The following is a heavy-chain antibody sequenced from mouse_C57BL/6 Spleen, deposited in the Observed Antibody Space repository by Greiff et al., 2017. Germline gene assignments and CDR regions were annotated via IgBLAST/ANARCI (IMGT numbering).Heavy chain of an antibody. D-gene: IGHD2-5*01. Sequence: EVQRVESGPGLVKPSQSLSLTCSVTGYSITSGYYWNWIRQFPGNKLEWMGYISYDGSNNYNPSLKNRISITRDTSKNQFFLKLNSVTTEDTATYYCARDYSNHWYFDVWGTGTTVTVSS. CDR1: GYSITSGYY. J-gene: IGHJ1*03. CDR2: ISYDGSN. CDR3: ARDYSNHWYFDV. V-gene: IGHV3-6*01.